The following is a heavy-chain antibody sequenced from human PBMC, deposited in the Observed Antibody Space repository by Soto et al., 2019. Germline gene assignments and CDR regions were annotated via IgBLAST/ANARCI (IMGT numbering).Heavy chain of an antibody. CDR2: IYYSGST. V-gene: IGHV4-59*01. CDR3: ARDANNWFDP. J-gene: IGHJ5*02. Sequence: ETLSLAGPVSGVSISSYYWSGIRQPPGKGLEWIGYIYYSGSTNYNPSLKSRVTISVDTSKKQFSLKLSSVTAADTAVYYCARDANNWFDPWGQGTLVTVSS. CDR1: GVSISSYY.